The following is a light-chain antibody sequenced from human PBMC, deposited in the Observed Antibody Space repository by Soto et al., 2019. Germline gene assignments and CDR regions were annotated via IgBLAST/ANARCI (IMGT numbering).Light chain of an antibody. V-gene: IGLV2-8*01. CDR1: NSDVGGYNY. CDR3: SPYAGSISYV. Sequence: QSVLTQPPSAAGSPGQSVTISCTGTNSDVGGYNYVSWYQQHPGKAPKLMIYEVSKRPSGVPDRFSGSKSGNTASLTVSGLQAEDEAYYYCSPYAGSISYVFATGTKVTVL. CDR2: EVS. J-gene: IGLJ1*01.